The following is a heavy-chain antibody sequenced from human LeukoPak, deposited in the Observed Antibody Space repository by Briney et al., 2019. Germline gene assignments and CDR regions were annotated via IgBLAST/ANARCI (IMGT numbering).Heavy chain of an antibody. CDR1: GFTFSSFG. V-gene: IGHV3-30*18. CDR3: AKDQSRAVTGTWDF. CDR2: ISYGGSAG. D-gene: IGHD6-19*01. Sequence: PGTSLRLSCAASGFTFSSFGIHWVRHAPGKGLEWVALISYGGSAGYYADSVRGRFTVSRDNSKTTVYLQMNRLRPEDTAVYHCAKDQSRAVTGTWDFWGQGTLVTVSS. J-gene: IGHJ4*02.